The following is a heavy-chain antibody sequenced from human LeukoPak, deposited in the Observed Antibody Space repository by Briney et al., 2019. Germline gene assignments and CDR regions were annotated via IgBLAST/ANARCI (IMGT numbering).Heavy chain of an antibody. CDR1: GYSFTSSW. CDR3: ARQPGAGWFDP. D-gene: IGHD3-10*01. Sequence: GESLKITCQASGYSFTSSWIGWARQVPGKGLEWMAIINPGDSDTRYSPSFQGQVTISADKSISTVYLQWGSLKASDTAMYYCARQPGAGWFDPWGQGTLVTVSS. CDR2: INPGDSDT. J-gene: IGHJ5*02. V-gene: IGHV5-51*01.